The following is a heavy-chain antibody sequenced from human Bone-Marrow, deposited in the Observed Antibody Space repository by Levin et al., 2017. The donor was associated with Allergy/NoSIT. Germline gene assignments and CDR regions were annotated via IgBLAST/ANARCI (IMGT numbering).Heavy chain of an antibody. CDR3: TRGGGSGSYEYFQH. J-gene: IGHJ1*01. V-gene: IGHV3-74*01. CDR1: GFTFSSSW. Sequence: LSLTCAASGFTFSSSWMHWVRQAPGKGLVWVSRINSDGSSTTYADSVKGRFTFSRDNAKNTLYLQMNSLRAEDTAVYYCTRGGGSGSYEYFQHWGQGTLVAVSS. CDR2: INSDGSST. D-gene: IGHD6-19*01.